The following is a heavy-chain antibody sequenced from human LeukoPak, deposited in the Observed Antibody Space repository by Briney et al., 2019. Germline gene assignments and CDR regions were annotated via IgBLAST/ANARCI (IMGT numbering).Heavy chain of an antibody. Sequence: SVKVSCKASGGTFSSYAIIWVRQAPGQGLEWMGGIIPIFGTANYAQKFQGRVTITADESTSTAYMELSSLRSEDTAVYYCASASGHGCGNWGCPFDYWGQGTLVTVSS. CDR1: GGTFSSYA. V-gene: IGHV1-69*13. D-gene: IGHD7-27*01. CDR2: IIPIFGTA. J-gene: IGHJ4*02. CDR3: ASASGHGCGNWGCPFDY.